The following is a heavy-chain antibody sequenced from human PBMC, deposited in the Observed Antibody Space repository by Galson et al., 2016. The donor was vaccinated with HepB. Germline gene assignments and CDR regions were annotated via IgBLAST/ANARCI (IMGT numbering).Heavy chain of an antibody. CDR3: ARRSLEAVTPYLDY. CDR1: GYTSSSYR. Sequence: QSGAEVKKPGESLKISCTLSGYTSSSYRIAWVRQMPGKGLEWMGIIYVGDSETRYSPSFQGQVTISADKSINTAYLQWKSLKASDTAMYYCARRSLEAVTPYLDYWGQGTPVTVSA. CDR2: IYVGDSET. V-gene: IGHV5-51*01. J-gene: IGHJ4*02. D-gene: IGHD2-15*01.